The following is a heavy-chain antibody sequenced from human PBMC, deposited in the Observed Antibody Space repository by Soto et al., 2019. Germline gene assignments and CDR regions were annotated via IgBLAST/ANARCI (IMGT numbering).Heavy chain of an antibody. D-gene: IGHD2-15*01. CDR3: ARDPVCSGGSCYDY. CDR2: IKQDGSEI. Sequence: WGSMKLCCVASGVSVWRYCVAWVRQTPGKGLEWVANIKQDGSEIYYVDSVKGRFTISRDNAENSLYLQMNSLRAEDTAVYYCARDPVCSGGSCYDYWGQGTLVTVSS. CDR1: GVSVWRYC. J-gene: IGHJ4*02. V-gene: IGHV3-7*01.